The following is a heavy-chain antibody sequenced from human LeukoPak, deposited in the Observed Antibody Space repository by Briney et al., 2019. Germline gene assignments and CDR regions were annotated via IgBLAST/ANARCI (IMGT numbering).Heavy chain of an antibody. CDR2: INAGNGNT. J-gene: IGHJ4*02. D-gene: IGHD5-24*01. CDR1: GYTFTSYA. CDR3: AKSVGDGYKGVYFDY. V-gene: IGHV1-3*01. Sequence: ASVKVSCKASGYTFTSYAMHWVRQAPGQRLEWMGWINAGNGNTKYSQKFQGRVTITRDTSASTAYMELSSLRSEDTAVYYCAKSVGDGYKGVYFDYWGQGTLVTASS.